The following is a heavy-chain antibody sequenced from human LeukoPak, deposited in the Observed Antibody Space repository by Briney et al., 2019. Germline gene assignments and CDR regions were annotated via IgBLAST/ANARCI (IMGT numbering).Heavy chain of an antibody. CDR2: IYPSVSDA. CDR3: ARLYYDILTGYYQYYFDY. D-gene: IGHD3-9*01. J-gene: IGHJ4*02. Sequence: GGPRHISSRGPGFSLTTYWIGCVRHSPGKGLGWMGRIYPSVSDASYTPSLQGHGTISADKSTTTAYLQWSSLKASDTAMYYCARLYYDILTGYYQYYFDYWGQGTLVTVSS. CDR1: GFSLTTYW. V-gene: IGHV5-51*01.